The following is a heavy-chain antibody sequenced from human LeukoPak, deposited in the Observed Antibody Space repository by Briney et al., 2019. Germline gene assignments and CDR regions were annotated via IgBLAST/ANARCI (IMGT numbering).Heavy chain of an antibody. CDR2: ISGSGGST. D-gene: IGHD2-2*01. CDR3: AKFCSSTSCSFY. V-gene: IGHV3-23*01. J-gene: IGHJ4*02. Sequence: GSLRLSCAASGFTFSRYAMSWVRQAPGKGLEWVSAISGSGGSTYYADSVKDRFTISRDNSKNTLYLQMNSLRAEDTAVYYCAKFCSSTSCSFYWGQGTLVTVSS. CDR1: GFTFSRYA.